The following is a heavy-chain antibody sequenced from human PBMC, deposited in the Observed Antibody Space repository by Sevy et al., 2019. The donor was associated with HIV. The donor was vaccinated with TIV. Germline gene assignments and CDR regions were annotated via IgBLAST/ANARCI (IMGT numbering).Heavy chain of an antibody. V-gene: IGHV3-9*01. D-gene: IGHD6-19*01. CDR3: AKDSRAVASYYYYGMDV. Sequence: GGSLRLSCAASGFSFDDYAMHWVRQAPGKGLEWVSGISWNSGSIGYADSVKGRFTISRDNAKNSLYLQMNSLRAEDTALYYCAKDSRAVASYYYYGMDVWGQGTTVTVSS. CDR2: ISWNSGSI. CDR1: GFSFDDYA. J-gene: IGHJ6*02.